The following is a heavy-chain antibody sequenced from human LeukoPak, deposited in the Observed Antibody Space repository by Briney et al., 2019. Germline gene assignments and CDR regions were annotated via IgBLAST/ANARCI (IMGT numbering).Heavy chain of an antibody. CDR2: IYYSGST. Sequence: SETLSLTCTVSGGSISSYYWSWIRQPPGKGLECIGYIYYSGSTNYNPSLKSRVTISVDTSKNQFSLKLSSVTAADTAVYYCARGGSGSYYAIDYWGQGTLVTVSS. J-gene: IGHJ4*02. D-gene: IGHD3-10*01. V-gene: IGHV4-59*01. CDR1: GGSISSYY. CDR3: ARGGSGSYYAIDY.